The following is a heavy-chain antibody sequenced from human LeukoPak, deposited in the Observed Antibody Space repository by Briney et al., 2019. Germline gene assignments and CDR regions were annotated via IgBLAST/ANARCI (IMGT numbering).Heavy chain of an antibody. CDR1: GFTFSSYG. CDR2: IRYDGSNK. J-gene: IGHJ3*02. CDR3: ANFFQAYGYCTNGVCYYAFDI. V-gene: IGHV3-30*02. D-gene: IGHD2-8*01. Sequence: PGGSLRLSCAASGFTFSSYGMYWVRQAPGKGLEWVAFIRYDGSNKYYADSVKGRFTVSRDNSKNTLYLQMKSLRAEDTAVYYCANFFQAYGYCTNGVCYYAFDIWGQGTMVTVSS.